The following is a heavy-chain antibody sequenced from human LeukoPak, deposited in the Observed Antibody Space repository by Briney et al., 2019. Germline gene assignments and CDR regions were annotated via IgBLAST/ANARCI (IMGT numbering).Heavy chain of an antibody. CDR1: GGSISSGGYY. CDR2: IYYSGST. CDR3: ARGGYSSSWLEAITGPESDAFDI. V-gene: IGHV4-30-4*08. J-gene: IGHJ3*02. Sequence: PSQTLSLTCTVSGGSISSGGYYWGWIRQHPGKGLEWIGYIYYSGSTYYNPSLKSRVTISVDTSKNQFSLKLSSVTAADTAVYYCARGGYSSSWLEAITGPESDAFDIWGQGTMVTVSS. D-gene: IGHD6-13*01.